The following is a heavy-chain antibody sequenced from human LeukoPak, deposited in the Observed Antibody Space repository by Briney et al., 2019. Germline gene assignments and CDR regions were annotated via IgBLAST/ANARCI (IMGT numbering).Heavy chain of an antibody. CDR2: IWYDGSNK. D-gene: IGHD3-9*01. Sequence: GGSLRLSCAASGFTFSNYGMHWVRQAPGKGLEWVAVIWYDGSNKYYADSVKGRFTISRDNSKNTLYLQMNSLRAEDTAVYYCARGRQTGYPSLDCWGQGTLVTVSS. CDR1: GFTFSNYG. CDR3: ARGRQTGYPSLDC. V-gene: IGHV3-33*01. J-gene: IGHJ4*02.